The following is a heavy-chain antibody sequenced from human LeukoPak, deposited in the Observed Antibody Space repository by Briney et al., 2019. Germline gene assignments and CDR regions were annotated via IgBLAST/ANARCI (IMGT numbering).Heavy chain of an antibody. J-gene: IGHJ4*02. CDR1: GYTSTNFG. Sequence: ASVKVSCKASGYTSTNFGISWVRQAPGQGLEWMGWISAYNGNTKYAQNLQGRVTMTTDKSTSTAYMDLRSLRSDDTAVYYCVREAGDYYLDNWGQGTLVTVSS. CDR3: VREAGDYYLDN. D-gene: IGHD4-17*01. CDR2: ISAYNGNT. V-gene: IGHV1-18*01.